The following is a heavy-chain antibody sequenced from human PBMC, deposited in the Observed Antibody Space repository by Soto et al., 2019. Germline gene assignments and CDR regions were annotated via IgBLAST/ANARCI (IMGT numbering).Heavy chain of an antibody. CDR2: IDPRDSYT. D-gene: IGHD2-2*01. CDR3: ARLYCSSSTCDSWFGT. Sequence: GEPLKISCTGFGYTFTTFWISWVRQMPGRGLEWMGRIDPRDSYTNYSPSFQGHVTISGDKSISTVYLQWASLKASDTAMYYCARLYCSSSTCDSWFGTWGQGTLVTVSS. J-gene: IGHJ5*02. V-gene: IGHV5-10-1*01. CDR1: GYTFTTFW.